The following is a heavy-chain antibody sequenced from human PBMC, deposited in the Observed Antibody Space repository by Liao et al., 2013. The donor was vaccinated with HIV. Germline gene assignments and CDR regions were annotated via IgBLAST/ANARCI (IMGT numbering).Heavy chain of an antibody. CDR3: AREGYDFWSGLNWFDP. J-gene: IGHJ5*02. Sequence: QVQLQESGPGLVKPSETLSLTCTVSGGSISSYYWSWIRQPAGKGLEWIGRIYTSGSTNYNPSLKSRVTMSVDTSKNQFSLKLSSVTAADTAVYYCAREGYDFWSGLNWFDPWGQGTLVTVSS. CDR2: IYTSGST. D-gene: IGHD3-3*01. V-gene: IGHV4-4*07. CDR1: GGSISSYY.